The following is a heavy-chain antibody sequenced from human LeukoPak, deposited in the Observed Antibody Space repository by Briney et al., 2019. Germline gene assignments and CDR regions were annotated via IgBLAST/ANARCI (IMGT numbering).Heavy chain of an antibody. D-gene: IGHD3-9*01. CDR3: ARVYYDILTGYYTQYYYYYMDV. J-gene: IGHJ6*03. CDR1: GYIFTSYG. CDR2: ISAYNGNT. V-gene: IGHV1-18*01. Sequence: ASVKVSCKASGYIFTSYGISWVRQAPGQGLEWMGWISAYNGNTNYAQKLQGRVTMTTDTSTSTAYMELRSLRSDDTAVYYCARVYYDILTGYYTQYYYYYMDVWGKGTTVTISS.